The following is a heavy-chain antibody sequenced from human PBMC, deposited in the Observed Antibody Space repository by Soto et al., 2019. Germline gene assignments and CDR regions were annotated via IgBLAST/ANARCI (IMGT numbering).Heavy chain of an antibody. CDR3: ASETNCTNGVCYYYYYYGMDV. J-gene: IGHJ6*02. Sequence: QVQLVQSGAEVKKPGSSVKVSCKASGGTFSSYAISWVRQAPGQGLEWMGGIIPIFGTANYAQKFQGRVTITAAESTSTAYMELSSLRSEDTAVYYCASETNCTNGVCYYYYYYGMDVWGQGATVTVS. D-gene: IGHD2-8*01. V-gene: IGHV1-69*01. CDR1: GGTFSSYA. CDR2: IIPIFGTA.